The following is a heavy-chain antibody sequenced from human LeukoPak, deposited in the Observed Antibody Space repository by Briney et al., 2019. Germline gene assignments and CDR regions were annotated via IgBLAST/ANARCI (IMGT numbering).Heavy chain of an antibody. J-gene: IGHJ4*02. CDR2: ISSSSSYI. CDR3: ARDLRSSGYYAFDY. Sequence: KSGGSLRLSCAASGFTFSSYSMNWDGPAQGLGLKWFSSISSSSSYIYYADSVKGRFTTSRDNAKNSMYLQMNSLGAEDTAVYYCARDLRSSGYYAFDYWGQGTLVTDSS. V-gene: IGHV3-21*01. CDR1: GFTFSSYS. D-gene: IGHD3-22*01.